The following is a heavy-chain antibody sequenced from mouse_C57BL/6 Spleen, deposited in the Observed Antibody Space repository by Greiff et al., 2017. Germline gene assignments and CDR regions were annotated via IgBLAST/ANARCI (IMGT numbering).Heavy chain of an antibody. V-gene: IGHV1-81*01. D-gene: IGHD2-1*01. J-gene: IGHJ3*01. CDR3: ARLDGTAY. Sequence: QVQLQQSGAELARPGASVKLSCKASGYTFTSYGISWVKQRPGQGLEWIGEIYPRSGNTYYNEKFKGKATLTADKSSSTAYMELRSLTSEDSAVYFCARLDGTAYWGQGTLVTVSA. CDR1: GYTFTSYG. CDR2: IYPRSGNT.